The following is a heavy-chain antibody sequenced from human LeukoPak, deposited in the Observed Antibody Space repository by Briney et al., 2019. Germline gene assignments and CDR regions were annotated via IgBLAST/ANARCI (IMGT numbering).Heavy chain of an antibody. CDR1: GYTFTGYY. V-gene: IGHV1-2*02. CDR2: INPNSGGT. CDR3: ARVGLELYDAFDI. D-gene: IGHD1-1*01. J-gene: IGHJ3*02. Sequence: ASVNVSCQASGYTFTGYYMHWVRQAPGQGLEWMGWINPNSGGTNYAQKFQGRGTMTRDTSISTAYMELSRLRSDDTAVYYCARVGLELYDAFDIWGQGTMVTVSS.